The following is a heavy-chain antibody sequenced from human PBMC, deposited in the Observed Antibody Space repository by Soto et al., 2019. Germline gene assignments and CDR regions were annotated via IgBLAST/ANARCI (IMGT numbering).Heavy chain of an antibody. D-gene: IGHD1-20*01. CDR3: ARGNSNYFYGFDV. V-gene: IGHV3-7*01. CDR2: IKPDGSEQ. J-gene: IGHJ6*02. Sequence: SLRLSCAASEFTFDKYYMTWVRQAPGKGPEWVANIKPDGSEQYYVDSVKGRFTISRDNANNSLYLQMNSLRAEDTAVYFCARGNSNYFYGFDVWGQGTTVTVSS. CDR1: EFTFDKYY.